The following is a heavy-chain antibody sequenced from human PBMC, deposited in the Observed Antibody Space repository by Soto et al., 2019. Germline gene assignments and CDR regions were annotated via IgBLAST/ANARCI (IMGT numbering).Heavy chain of an antibody. CDR2: IYPGDSDT. J-gene: IGHJ3*02. CDR3: ARHETNHAFDI. CDR1: GYSFTSYW. Sequence: GASLKISCKGSGYSFTSYWIGWVRQMPGKGLEWMGSIYPGDSDTRYSPSFQGQVTISADKSISTAYLQWSSLKASDTAMYYCARHETNHAFDIWGQGTMVTVSS. D-gene: IGHD2-8*01. V-gene: IGHV5-51*01.